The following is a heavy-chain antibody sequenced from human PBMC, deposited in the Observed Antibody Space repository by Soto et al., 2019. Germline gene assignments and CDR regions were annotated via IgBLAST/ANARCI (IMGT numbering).Heavy chain of an antibody. V-gene: IGHV4-39*01. CDR1: CVSISNSSYY. J-gene: IGHJ5*02. CDR2: IYYSGIT. D-gene: IGHD5-12*01. Sequence: SETLSLTCTVSCVSISNSSYYWGWIRRPPGKGLEWIGTIYYSGITYYNPSLKSRVTISVDTSKNQFSLKLTSVTAADTAVYYCARHHGPTTSENWFDPWGQGTLVTVSS. CDR3: ARHHGPTTSENWFDP.